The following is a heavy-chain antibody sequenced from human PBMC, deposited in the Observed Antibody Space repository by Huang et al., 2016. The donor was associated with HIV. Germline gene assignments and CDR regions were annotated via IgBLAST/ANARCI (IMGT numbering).Heavy chain of an antibody. J-gene: IGHJ4*02. Sequence: QVHLMESGGGVVQPGRSLRLSCAASGFPFSNFAMHWVRQAPCKGLEWVAVMSYDGSNKYYADAVKDRFTISRDNSKNTLYLLMNSLRPEDTAVYYCAGCFTGSAWSYFDFWGQGTLVTVST. CDR2: MSYDGSNK. CDR3: AGCFTGSAWSYFDF. CDR1: GFPFSNFA. D-gene: IGHD6-19*01. V-gene: IGHV3-30-3*01.